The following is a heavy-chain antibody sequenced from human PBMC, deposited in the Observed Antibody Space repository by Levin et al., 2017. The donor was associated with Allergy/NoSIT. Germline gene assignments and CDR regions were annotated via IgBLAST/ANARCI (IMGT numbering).Heavy chain of an antibody. CDR2: MNSGGST. CDR1: GFTVGNNH. CDR3: ATRSVAAPK. D-gene: IGHD6-19*01. V-gene: IGHV3-66*01. J-gene: IGHJ4*02. Sequence: GGSLRLSCASSGFTVGNNHMNWVRQAPGKGLEWVSLMNSGGSTRYADSVKGRFTISRDSSKNTLYLQMDSRRADDTAVYYCATRSVAAPKWGRGTPVTVSS.